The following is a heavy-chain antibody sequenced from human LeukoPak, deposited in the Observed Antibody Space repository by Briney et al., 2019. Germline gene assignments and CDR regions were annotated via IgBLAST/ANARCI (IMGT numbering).Heavy chain of an antibody. D-gene: IGHD1-26*01. CDR1: GFTFSSYG. Sequence: PGGSLRLSCAASGFTFSSYGMNWVRQAPGKGLEWVSVIYSGGSTYYADSVKDRFTISRDNSKNTLYLQMNSLRAEDTAVYYCAREGVGAREFDYWGQGTLVTVSS. J-gene: IGHJ4*02. CDR2: IYSGGST. CDR3: AREGVGAREFDY. V-gene: IGHV3-53*01.